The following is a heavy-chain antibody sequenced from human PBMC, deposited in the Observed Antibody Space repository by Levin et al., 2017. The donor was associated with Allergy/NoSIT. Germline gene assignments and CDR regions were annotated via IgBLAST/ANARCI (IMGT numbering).Heavy chain of an antibody. Sequence: LSLTCADSGFTFSSYCMSWVRQAPGKGLEWVANIKADGSEKNYVDSVEGRFTISRDNAKNSLYLQMNSLRAEDTAVYYCAGGYYHYGMDVWGQGTTVTVSS. CDR1: GFTFSSYC. CDR3: AGGYYHYGMDV. V-gene: IGHV3-7*01. CDR2: IKADGSEK. J-gene: IGHJ6*02.